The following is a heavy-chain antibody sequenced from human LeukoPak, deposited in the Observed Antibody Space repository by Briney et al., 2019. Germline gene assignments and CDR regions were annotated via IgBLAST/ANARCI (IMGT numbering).Heavy chain of an antibody. CDR1: GFTFSDHF. V-gene: IGHV3-72*01. CDR2: SRTKANGYST. D-gene: IGHD1-20*01. Sequence: GGSLRLSCAASGFTFSDHFMDWVRQAPGKGLEWVGRSRTKANGYSTDYAASVKGRFIISRDDSKSSLYLQMNSLQTEDTAVYYCSRPAVTGATEDTDVWGQGTTVTVSS. CDR3: SRPAVTGATEDTDV. J-gene: IGHJ6*02.